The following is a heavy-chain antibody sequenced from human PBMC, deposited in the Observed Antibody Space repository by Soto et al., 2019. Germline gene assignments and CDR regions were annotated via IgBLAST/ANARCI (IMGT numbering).Heavy chain of an antibody. CDR1: GGTFSSYA. CDR3: ARSQGSSTTLEIYYYYYYGMDV. J-gene: IGHJ6*02. V-gene: IGHV1-69*01. Sequence: QVQLVQSGAEVKKPGSSVKVSCKASGGTFSSYAISWVRQAPGQGLEWMGGIIPISGTANYAQKFQGRVTITADDSTSTAYMELSRLRSEDTAVYYCARSQGSSTTLEIYYYYYYGMDVWGQGTMVTVSS. D-gene: IGHD2-2*01. CDR2: IIPISGTA.